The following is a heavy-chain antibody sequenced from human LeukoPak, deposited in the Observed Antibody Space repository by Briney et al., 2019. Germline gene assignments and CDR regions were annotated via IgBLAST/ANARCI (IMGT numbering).Heavy chain of an antibody. CDR1: GFTFSDDY. CDR2: ISGSGGST. CDR3: AKTGTPWYYFDY. J-gene: IGHJ4*02. D-gene: IGHD6-13*01. Sequence: GGFLRLSCAASGFTFSDDYMSWIRQAPGKGLEWVSAISGSGGSTYYADSVKGRFTISRDNSKNTLYLQMNSLRAEDTAVYYCAKTGTPWYYFDYWGQGTLVTVSS. V-gene: IGHV3-23*01.